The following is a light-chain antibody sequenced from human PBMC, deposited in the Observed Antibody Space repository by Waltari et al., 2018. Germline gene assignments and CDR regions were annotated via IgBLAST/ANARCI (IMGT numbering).Light chain of an antibody. CDR3: QSYDSSNQV. CDR1: SGSIATNY. V-gene: IGLV6-57*03. CDR2: EDN. J-gene: IGLJ2*01. Sequence: NFMLPQPHSVSESPGQTVTISCTRSSGSIATNYVQRYQQRPGSAPTTVIYEDNQRPSGVPDRFSGSIDSSSNSASLTISGLKTEDEADYYCQSYDSSNQVFGGGTKLTVL.